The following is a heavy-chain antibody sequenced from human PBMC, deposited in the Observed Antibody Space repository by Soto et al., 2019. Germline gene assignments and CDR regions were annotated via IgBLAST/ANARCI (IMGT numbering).Heavy chain of an antibody. J-gene: IGHJ6*02. CDR3: ARVDDFWSGYYYGMDV. CDR1: GGSISSYY. Sequence: PSETLSLTCTVSGGSISSYYWSWIRQPPGKGLEWIGYIYYSGSTNYNPSLKSRVTISVDTSKNQFSLKLSSVTAADTAVYYCARVDDFWSGYYYGMDVWGQGTTVTAP. V-gene: IGHV4-59*01. CDR2: IYYSGST. D-gene: IGHD3-3*01.